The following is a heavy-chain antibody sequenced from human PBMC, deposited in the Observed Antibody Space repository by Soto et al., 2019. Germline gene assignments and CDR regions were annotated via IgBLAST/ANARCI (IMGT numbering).Heavy chain of an antibody. CDR2: IWYDGSNK. V-gene: IGHV3-33*01. J-gene: IGHJ6*02. CDR3: ARGAPYYDFWSGYSHYGMDV. Sequence: GGSLRLSCAASGFTFSSYGMHWVRQAPGKGLEWVAVIWYDGSNKYYADSVKGRFTISRDNSKNTLYLQMNSLRAEDTAVYYCARGAPYYDFWSGYSHYGMDVWGQGTTVTVSS. D-gene: IGHD3-3*01. CDR1: GFTFSSYG.